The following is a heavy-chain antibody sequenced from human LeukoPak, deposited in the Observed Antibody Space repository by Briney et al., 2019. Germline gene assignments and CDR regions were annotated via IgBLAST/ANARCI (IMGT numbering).Heavy chain of an antibody. V-gene: IGHV4-4*07. D-gene: IGHD6-13*01. J-gene: IGHJ3*02. Sequence: SETLSLTCTVSGGSISSYYWSWIRQPAGKGLEWIGRIYTSGSTNYNPSLKSRVTISVDTSKNQFTLKLSSVTAADTAVYYCARYNSWYTSLRAFDIWGQGTMVTVSS. CDR3: ARYNSWYTSLRAFDI. CDR1: GGSISSYY. CDR2: IYTSGST.